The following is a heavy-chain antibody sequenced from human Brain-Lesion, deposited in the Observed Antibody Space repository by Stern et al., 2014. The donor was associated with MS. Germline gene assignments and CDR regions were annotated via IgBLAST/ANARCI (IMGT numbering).Heavy chain of an antibody. V-gene: IGHV3-30*18. CDR1: GFTFGSCA. D-gene: IGHD2/OR15-2a*01. CDR3: AKDRQYLTYFFDH. Sequence: VQLVESGGGVVQPGRPLRLSCVASGFTFGSCAMHWVRQAPGKGLEWVAGVPYDGSNKYYADSVKGRFTISRDNSQNTLYMQMSSLRPEDTAVYYCAKDRQYLTYFFDHWGQGSLVTVSS. CDR2: VPYDGSNK. J-gene: IGHJ5*02.